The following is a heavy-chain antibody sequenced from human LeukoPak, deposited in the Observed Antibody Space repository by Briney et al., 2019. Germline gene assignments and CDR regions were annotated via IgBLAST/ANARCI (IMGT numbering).Heavy chain of an antibody. Sequence: SVKVSSKASGGTFTIYAISWARQAPGQGLEWMGGIIPIFGTANYAQKFQGRVTITADESTSTAYMELSSLRSEDTAVYYCARAESVAGNFDYCGQGTLVTVSS. CDR2: IIPIFGTA. J-gene: IGHJ4*02. CDR3: ARAESVAGNFDY. V-gene: IGHV1-69*01. D-gene: IGHD6-19*01. CDR1: GGTFTIYA.